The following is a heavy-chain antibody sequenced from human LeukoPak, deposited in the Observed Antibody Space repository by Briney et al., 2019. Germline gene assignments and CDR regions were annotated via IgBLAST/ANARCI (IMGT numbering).Heavy chain of an antibody. CDR3: AREGRAHGSGIRYGMDV. CDR2: INPNSGGT. J-gene: IGHJ6*02. V-gene: IGHV1-2*04. Sequence: ASVKVSCKASGYTFTGYYMHWVRQAPGQGLEWMGWINPNSGGTNYAQKFQGWVTMTRDTSISTAYMHLSSLRSEDTAVYYCAREGRAHGSGIRYGMDVWGQGTTVTVSS. D-gene: IGHD3-10*01. CDR1: GYTFTGYY.